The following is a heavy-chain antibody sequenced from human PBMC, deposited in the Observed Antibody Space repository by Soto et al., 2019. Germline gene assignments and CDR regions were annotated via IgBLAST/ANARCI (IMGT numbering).Heavy chain of an antibody. CDR1: GFIPRSYA. D-gene: IGHD6-6*01. Sequence: GGSLILSCVVSGFIPRSYAMHWVRQAPGQGLEWVSGISGSGGATSYPDSVKGRFAVSRDNSKTTLYLQMNSLRAEDTAVDYCPKDPIMVSSSFNYFDFWGQGTQVTVSS. CDR3: PKDPIMVSSSFNYFDF. J-gene: IGHJ4*02. CDR2: ISGSGGAT. V-gene: IGHV3-23*01.